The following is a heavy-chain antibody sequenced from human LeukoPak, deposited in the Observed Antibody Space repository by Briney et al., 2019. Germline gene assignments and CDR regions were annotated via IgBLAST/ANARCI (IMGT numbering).Heavy chain of an antibody. CDR3: ARGLLGLLWFGELSPYYFDY. Sequence: SETLSLTCTVSGYSISSGYYWGWIRQPPGKGLEWIGSIYHSGSTYYNPSLKSRVTISVDTSKNQFSLKLSSVTAADTAVYYCARGLLGLLWFGELSPYYFDYWGQGTLVTVSS. J-gene: IGHJ4*02. CDR2: IYHSGST. D-gene: IGHD3-10*01. CDR1: GYSISSGYY. V-gene: IGHV4-38-2*02.